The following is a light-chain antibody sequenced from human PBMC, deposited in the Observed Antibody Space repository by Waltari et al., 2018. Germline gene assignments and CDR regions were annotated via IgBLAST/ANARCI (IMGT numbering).Light chain of an antibody. CDR1: QSVSNY. V-gene: IGKV3-11*01. Sequence: EIVLTQSPATLSLSPGERATRSCRASQSVSNYLAWYQQKPGQAPRLLIYDATNRATGIPARFSGSGSGTDFTLTISSLEPEDFAVYYCQQRSNWLTFGGGTKVEIK. CDR3: QQRSNWLT. J-gene: IGKJ4*01. CDR2: DAT.